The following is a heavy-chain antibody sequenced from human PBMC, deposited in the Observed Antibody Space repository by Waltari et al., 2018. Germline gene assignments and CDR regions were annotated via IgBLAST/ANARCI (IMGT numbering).Heavy chain of an antibody. Sequence: EEQLVESGGGLVQPGDSLRLSCAASGFTFRSFWMNWVRQAPGKGPRWVSRISTDASDTTYADSVKGRFTISRDNASNTLYLQMNRLRAEDTAVYFCARVSRRTYRSPVPGRHYYYGMDVWGQGTTVTVSS. CDR2: ISTDASDT. CDR3: ARVSRRTYRSPVPGRHYYYGMDV. V-gene: IGHV3-74*03. J-gene: IGHJ6*02. D-gene: IGHD1-1*01. CDR1: GFTFRSFW.